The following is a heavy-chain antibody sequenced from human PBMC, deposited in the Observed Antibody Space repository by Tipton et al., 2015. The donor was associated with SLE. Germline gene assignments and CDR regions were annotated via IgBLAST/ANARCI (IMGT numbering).Heavy chain of an antibody. Sequence: TLSLTCAVSGYSISSGYYWGWIRQPPGKGLEWIGSIYHSGRTYYNPSLKSRVTISVDTSKNQFSLKLSSVTAADTAVYYCARHQGGFDYWGQGTLVTVSS. CDR3: ARHQGGFDY. J-gene: IGHJ4*02. V-gene: IGHV4-38-2*01. CDR1: GYSISSGYY. CDR2: IYHSGRT.